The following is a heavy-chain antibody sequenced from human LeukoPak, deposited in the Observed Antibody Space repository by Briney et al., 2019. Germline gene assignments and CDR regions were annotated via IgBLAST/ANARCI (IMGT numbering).Heavy chain of an antibody. V-gene: IGHV1-24*01. Sequence: ASLKVSCRVSGYTLTELSMHWVRQAPGKGLEWIGGFDPEDGETIYAQKFQGRVTMTEDTSTDTAYMELSSLRSEDTAVYYCATDSAYDILTGYHRPFGYWGQGTLVTVSS. D-gene: IGHD3-9*01. CDR3: ATDSAYDILTGYHRPFGY. J-gene: IGHJ4*02. CDR1: GYTLTELS. CDR2: FDPEDGET.